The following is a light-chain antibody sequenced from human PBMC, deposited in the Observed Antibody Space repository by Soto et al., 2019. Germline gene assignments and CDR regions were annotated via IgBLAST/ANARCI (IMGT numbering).Light chain of an antibody. J-gene: IGKJ4*01. CDR3: QQYGSSPLT. V-gene: IGKV3-20*01. CDR2: GAS. Sequence: EIVLTQSPGTLSLSPGERATLSCRASQSVSSNYSAWYQQKPGQAPRLLIYGASSTATSIPDRFSGSGSGTDFTLTISRLEPDYVALYYCQQYGSSPLTFGGGTKLEIK. CDR1: QSVSSNY.